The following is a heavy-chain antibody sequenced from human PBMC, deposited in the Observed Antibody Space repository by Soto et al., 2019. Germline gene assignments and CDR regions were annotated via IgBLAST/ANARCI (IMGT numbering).Heavy chain of an antibody. D-gene: IGHD2-15*01. CDR1: GYSFSNYW. J-gene: IGHJ4*02. CDR3: ARRGIVAATLAY. V-gene: IGHV5-51*01. Sequence: GESLKISCKGSGYSFSNYWIGWVRQMPGKGLEWMGIIYPGDSDTRYSPSFQGQVTISADRSINTAFLQWSSLKPSDTATYYCARRGIVAATLAYWGQGTLVTVSS. CDR2: IYPGDSDT.